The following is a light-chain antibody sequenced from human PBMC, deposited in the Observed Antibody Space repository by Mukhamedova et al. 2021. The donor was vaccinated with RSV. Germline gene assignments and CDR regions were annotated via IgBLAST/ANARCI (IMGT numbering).Light chain of an antibody. V-gene: IGKV1-33*01. J-gene: IGKJ2*01. CDR3: QHYNNIPPAKT. Sequence: WYQRRVHGKAPKLLIFDASRLETGVPSRFSGSGSGTIFTFTINSLQPEDIATYYCQHYNNIPPAKTFGRGTK. CDR2: DAS.